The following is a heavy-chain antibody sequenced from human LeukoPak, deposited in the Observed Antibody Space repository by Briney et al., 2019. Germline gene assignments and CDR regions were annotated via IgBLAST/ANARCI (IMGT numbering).Heavy chain of an antibody. CDR3: ARDRETYYYDSSGYRAFDY. CDR1: GFTFSSYW. CDR2: IKQDGSEK. J-gene: IGHJ4*02. Sequence: GGSLRLSCAASGFTFSSYWMSWVRQAPGKGLEWVANIKQDGSEKYYVDSVKGRFTISRDNAENSLYLQMNSLRAEDTAVYYCARDRETYYYDSSGYRAFDYWGQGTLVTVSS. D-gene: IGHD3-22*01. V-gene: IGHV3-7*01.